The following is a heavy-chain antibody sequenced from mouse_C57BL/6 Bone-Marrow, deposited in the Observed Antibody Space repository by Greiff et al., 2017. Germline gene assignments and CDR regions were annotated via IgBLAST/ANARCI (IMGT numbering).Heavy chain of an antibody. D-gene: IGHD3-2*02. Sequence: VQLQQSGTVLARPGASVKMSCKTSGYTFTSYWMHWVKQRPGQGLEWIGAIYPGNSDTSYNQKFKGKAKLTADTSASTAYMELSSLTNEDSAVYYCTRQLRLGYWGQGTTLTVSS. CDR3: TRQLRLGY. CDR1: GYTFTSYW. CDR2: IYPGNSDT. J-gene: IGHJ2*01. V-gene: IGHV1-5*01.